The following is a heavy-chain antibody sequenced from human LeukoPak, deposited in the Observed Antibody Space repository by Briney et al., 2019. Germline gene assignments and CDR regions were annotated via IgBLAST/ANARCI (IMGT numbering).Heavy chain of an antibody. V-gene: IGHV3-74*01. CDR2: INTDGNIT. Sequence: GGSLRLSCAASGFTFSNFWMHWVRQAPGRGPVWVSRINTDGNITTYADSVKGRFTISRDNAKNALHLQMNTLRAEDTAVYYCARELSGTSSRHFDYWSQGTLVTVSS. CDR3: ARELSGTSSRHFDY. D-gene: IGHD2-2*01. CDR1: GFTFSNFW. J-gene: IGHJ4*02.